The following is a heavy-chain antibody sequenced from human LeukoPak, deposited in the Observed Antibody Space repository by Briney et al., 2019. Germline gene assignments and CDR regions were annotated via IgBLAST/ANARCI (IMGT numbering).Heavy chain of an antibody. J-gene: IGHJ4*02. Sequence: PSETLSLTCAVYGGSFSGYYWSWIRQPPGKGLEWIGEINHSGSTNYNPSLKSRVTISVDTSKNQFSLKLSSVTAADTAVYYCATFFWSGPDYWGQGTLVTVSS. CDR1: GGSFSGYY. CDR3: ATFFWSGPDY. D-gene: IGHD3-3*01. V-gene: IGHV4-34*01. CDR2: INHSGST.